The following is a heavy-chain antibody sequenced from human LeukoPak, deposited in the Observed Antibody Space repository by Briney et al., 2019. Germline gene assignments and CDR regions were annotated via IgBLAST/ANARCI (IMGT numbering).Heavy chain of an antibody. J-gene: IGHJ4*02. CDR3: AKVAAGHYYDSSGYYPLDY. V-gene: IGHV3-23*01. D-gene: IGHD3-22*01. Sequence: GGSLRLSCAASGFTFSSYAMSWVRQAPGKGLEWVSAISGSGGSTYYADSVKGRFTISRDNSKNTLYLQMNSLRAEDTAIYYCAKVAAGHYYDSSGYYPLDYWGQGTLVTVSS. CDR2: ISGSGGST. CDR1: GFTFSSYA.